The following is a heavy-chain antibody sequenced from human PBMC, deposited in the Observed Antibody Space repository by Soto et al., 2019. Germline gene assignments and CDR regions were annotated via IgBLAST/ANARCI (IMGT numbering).Heavy chain of an antibody. D-gene: IGHD2-15*01. V-gene: IGHV3-74*01. Sequence: GGSLRLSCAASGFTFSSYWMHWVRQAPGKGLVWVSRINSDGSSTSYADSVKGRFTISRDNAKNTLYLQMNSLRAEDTAVYYCARAVFCSGGSCYRRRNAFDIWGQGTMVTVSS. J-gene: IGHJ3*02. CDR1: GFTFSSYW. CDR3: ARAVFCSGGSCYRRRNAFDI. CDR2: INSDGSST.